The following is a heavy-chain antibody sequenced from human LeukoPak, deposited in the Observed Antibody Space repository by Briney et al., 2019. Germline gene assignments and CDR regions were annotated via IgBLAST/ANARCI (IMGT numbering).Heavy chain of an antibody. V-gene: IGHV1-2*02. Sequence: ASVKVSCKASGYTFTGYYMHWVRQAPGQGLEWMGWINPNSGGTNYTQKFQGRVTMTRDTSISTAYMELRRLRSDDTAVYYCARDQSLVNDSSGYYAPFDYWGQGTVVTVSS. D-gene: IGHD3-22*01. CDR2: INPNSGGT. CDR3: ARDQSLVNDSSGYYAPFDY. CDR1: GYTFTGYY. J-gene: IGHJ4*02.